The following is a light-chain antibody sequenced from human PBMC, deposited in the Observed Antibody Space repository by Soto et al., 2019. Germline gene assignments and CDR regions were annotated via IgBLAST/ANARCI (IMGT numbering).Light chain of an antibody. J-gene: IGKJ1*01. V-gene: IGKV1-5*01. Sequence: DIQMTQSPSTLSASVGDRVTITCRASQSISTWLAWYQQKPGKAPKLLIYDASSLESGVPSRVSGSGSGTEFTLTISSLQPDDFATYHCQEYNSYWTFGQGTKVEIK. CDR1: QSISTW. CDR3: QEYNSYWT. CDR2: DAS.